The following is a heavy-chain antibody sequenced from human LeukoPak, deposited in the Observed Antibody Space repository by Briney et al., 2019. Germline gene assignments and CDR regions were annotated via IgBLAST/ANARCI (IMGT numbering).Heavy chain of an antibody. J-gene: IGHJ4*02. CDR2: MNPDSGNT. CDR3: ARRIAAAGVGIVY. D-gene: IGHD6-13*01. V-gene: IGHV1-8*01. Sequence: ASVKVSCKASGHTFTSYDINWVRQATGQGLEWMGWMNPDSGNTGYAQKFQGRVTMTRNPSISTAYMELSSLTSEDTAVYYCARRIAAAGVGIVYWGQGTLVTVSA. CDR1: GHTFTSYD.